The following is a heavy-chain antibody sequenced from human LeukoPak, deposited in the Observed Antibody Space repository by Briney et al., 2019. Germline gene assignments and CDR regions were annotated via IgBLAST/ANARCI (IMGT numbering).Heavy chain of an antibody. CDR3: ARQGAGGRAFDT. J-gene: IGHJ3*02. D-gene: IGHD1-26*01. CDR1: GGSISSSSYY. Sequence: SETLSLTCTVSGGSISSSSYYWGWILQPPGKGLEWIGSIYYSGNTYYNPSLQSRVTISVDTSKNQFSLKLSSVTAADTAVYNCARQGAGGRAFDTWGQGTMVTVSS. V-gene: IGHV4-39*01. CDR2: IYYSGNT.